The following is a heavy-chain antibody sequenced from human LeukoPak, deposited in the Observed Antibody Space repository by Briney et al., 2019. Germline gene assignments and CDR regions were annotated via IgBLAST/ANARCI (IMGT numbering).Heavy chain of an antibody. CDR1: GYTFTSYG. CDR3: ARGDSSGYSSYYYYGMDV. CDR2: ISVYNGNT. V-gene: IGHV1-18*01. Sequence: ASVKVSCKASGYTFTSYGISWVRQAPGQGLEWMGWISVYNGNTNYAQKLQGRVTMTTDTSTSTAYMELRSLRSDDTAVYYCARGDSSGYSSYYYYGMDVWGQGTTVTVSS. D-gene: IGHD3-22*01. J-gene: IGHJ6*02.